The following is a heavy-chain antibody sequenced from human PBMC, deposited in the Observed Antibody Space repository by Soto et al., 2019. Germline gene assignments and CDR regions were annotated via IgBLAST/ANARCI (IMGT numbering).Heavy chain of an antibody. Sequence: SETLSLTCTVSGGSIISGGYYWIWIRQHPGKGLEWIGYIYYSGSTYYNPSLKSRVTISVDTSKNQFSLKLSSVTAADTAVYYCARSRGYSYGYGGYYYGMDVWGQGTTVTVSS. CDR1: GGSIISGGYY. CDR3: ARSRGYSYGYGGYYYGMDV. D-gene: IGHD5-18*01. J-gene: IGHJ6*02. CDR2: IYYSGST. V-gene: IGHV4-31*03.